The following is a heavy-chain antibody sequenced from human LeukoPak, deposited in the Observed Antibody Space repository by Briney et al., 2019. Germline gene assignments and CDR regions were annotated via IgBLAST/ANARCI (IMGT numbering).Heavy chain of an antibody. D-gene: IGHD2-15*01. Sequence: ASVKVSCKASGGTFSTYAISWVRQATGQGLEWMGWMNPNSGNTGYAQKFQGRVTITRNTSISTAYMELSSLRSEDTAVYYCARERPGCSGGSCYSYYMDVWGKGTTVTVSS. CDR2: MNPNSGNT. V-gene: IGHV1-8*03. CDR1: GGTFSTYA. J-gene: IGHJ6*03. CDR3: ARERPGCSGGSCYSYYMDV.